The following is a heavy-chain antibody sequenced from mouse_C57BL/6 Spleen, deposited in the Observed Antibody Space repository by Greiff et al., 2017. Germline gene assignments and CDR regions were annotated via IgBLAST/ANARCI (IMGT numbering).Heavy chain of an antibody. D-gene: IGHD2-5*01. Sequence: VKLMESGPGLVAPSQSLSITCTVSGFSLTSYAISWVRQPPGKGLEWLGVIWPGGGTNYNSALKSRLSISKDNSKSHVFLKMNSLQTDDTAGYYCALYSNEEAWCAYWGQGTLVTVSA. CDR3: ALYSNEEAWCAY. CDR1: GFSLTSYA. J-gene: IGHJ3*01. V-gene: IGHV2-9-1*01. CDR2: IWPGGGT.